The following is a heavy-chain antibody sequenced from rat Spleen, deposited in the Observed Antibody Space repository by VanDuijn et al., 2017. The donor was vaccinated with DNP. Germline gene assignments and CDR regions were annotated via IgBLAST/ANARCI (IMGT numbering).Heavy chain of an antibody. J-gene: IGHJ4*01. Sequence: QVHLKESGPGLVQPSQTLSLICTVSGFSLTNNSVHWVRQPPGKGLEWMGGIWGDGSMDYNSALESRLTISRDASKRQVFLKMNSLQTDDTGTYYCTRDLGYRYNYDYVMDAWGQGASVTVSS. CDR3: TRDLGYRYNYDYVMDA. CDR1: GFSLTNNS. CDR2: IWGDGSM. V-gene: IGHV2S54*01. D-gene: IGHD1-5*01.